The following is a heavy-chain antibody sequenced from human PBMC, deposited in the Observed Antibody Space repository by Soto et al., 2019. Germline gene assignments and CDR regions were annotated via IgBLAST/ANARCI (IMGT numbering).Heavy chain of an antibody. CDR2: IYYSGST. Sequence: QLQLQESGPGLVKPSETLSLTCTVSGGSISSSSYYWGWIHQPPGKGLEWIGSIYYSGSTYYNPSLKRRVTISVDTPKNQVSLKLSAVTAADTAVYYCATLPSLLGFGDPPTWFDPWGQGTLVTVSS. V-gene: IGHV4-39*01. CDR3: ATLPSLLGFGDPPTWFDP. J-gene: IGHJ5*02. D-gene: IGHD3-10*01. CDR1: GGSISSSSYY.